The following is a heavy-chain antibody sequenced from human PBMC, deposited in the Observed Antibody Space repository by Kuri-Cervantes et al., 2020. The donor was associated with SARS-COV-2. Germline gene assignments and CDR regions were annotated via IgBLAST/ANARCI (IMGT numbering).Heavy chain of an antibody. CDR2: ISAYNGNT. CDR3: ATGPPYYDPSNWFDP. Sequence: ASVKVSCKASGYTFTSYGISWVRQAPGQGLEWMGWISAYNGNTNYAQKLQGRVTMTTDTSTSTAYMELRRLRSDDTAVYYCATGPPYYDPSNWFDPWGQGTLVTVS. CDR1: GYTFTSYG. V-gene: IGHV1-18*01. J-gene: IGHJ5*02. D-gene: IGHD3-3*01.